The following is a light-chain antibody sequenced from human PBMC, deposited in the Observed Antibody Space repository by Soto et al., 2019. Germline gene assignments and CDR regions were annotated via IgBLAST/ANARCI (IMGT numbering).Light chain of an antibody. CDR1: QSVSSR. CDR3: QYCSSSLWT. CDR2: NAF. Sequence: ESVLTQSPGTLSLSPGERATLSCRASQSVSSRLAWYQHKSGQAPRLLIHNAFSRATGIPDRFSGSGSGTDFILTISGLEPEDFAVYYCQYCSSSLWTFGQGTTVDIK. J-gene: IGKJ1*01. V-gene: IGKV3-20*01.